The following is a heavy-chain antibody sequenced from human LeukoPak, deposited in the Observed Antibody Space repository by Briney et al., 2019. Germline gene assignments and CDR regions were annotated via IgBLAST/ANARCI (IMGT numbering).Heavy chain of an antibody. CDR2: IKQDGSEK. CDR1: GFTFSSYW. D-gene: IGHD2-21*02. Sequence: PGGSLRLSCAASGFTFSSYWMSWVRQAPGKGLEWVANIKQDGSEKYYVDSVEGRFTISRDNAKNSLYLQMNSLRAEDTAVYYCARDFIVVVTAEYYFDYWGQGTLVTVSS. CDR3: ARDFIVVVTAEYYFDY. V-gene: IGHV3-7*01. J-gene: IGHJ4*02.